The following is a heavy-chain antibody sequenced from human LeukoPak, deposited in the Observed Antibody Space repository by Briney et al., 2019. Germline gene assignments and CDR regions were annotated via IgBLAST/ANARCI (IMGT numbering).Heavy chain of an antibody. CDR2: IYHSGST. CDR3: ARDVPIAAAGTGNDY. V-gene: IGHV4-38-2*02. CDR1: GYSISSGYY. J-gene: IGHJ4*02. Sequence: SETLSLTCTVSGYSISSGYYWGWIRQPPGKGLEWIGSIYHSGSTYYNPSLKSRVTISVDTSKNQFSLKLSSVTAADTAVYYCARDVPIAAAGTGNDYWGQGTLVTVSS. D-gene: IGHD6-13*01.